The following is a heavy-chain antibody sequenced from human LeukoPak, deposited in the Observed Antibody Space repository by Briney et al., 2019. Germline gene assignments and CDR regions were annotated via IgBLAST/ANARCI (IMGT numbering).Heavy chain of an antibody. V-gene: IGHV4-59*02. CDR2: IYYSGST. CDR1: GGSVSSYY. D-gene: IGHD2/OR15-2a*01. J-gene: IGHJ4*02. CDR3: ARNSVDYFDY. Sequence: SETLSLTCTVSGGSVSSYYWSWIRQTPGKGLEWIGYIYYSGSTNYNPSLKSRVTISVDTSKNQFSLKLSSVTAADTAVYYCARNSVDYFDYWGQGTLVTVSS.